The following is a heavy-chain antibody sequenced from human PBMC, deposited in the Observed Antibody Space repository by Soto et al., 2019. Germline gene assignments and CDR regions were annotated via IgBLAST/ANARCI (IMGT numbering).Heavy chain of an antibody. V-gene: IGHV4-39*01. J-gene: IGHJ6*02. CDR1: GGSISNTNYY. CDR2: MYYSGDS. D-gene: IGHD3-16*01. CDR3: ARHKGGYYSGVDV. Sequence: SETLSLTCTVSGGSISNTNYYWGWIRQSPGKGLEWIGSMYYSGDSHYTPSLQSRVSISVDTSKNQFSLRLSSVTAADTAVYYCARHKGGYYSGVDVWGQGTTVTVSS.